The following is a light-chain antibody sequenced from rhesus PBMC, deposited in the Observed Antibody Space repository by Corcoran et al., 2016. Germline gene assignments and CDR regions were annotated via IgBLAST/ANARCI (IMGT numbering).Light chain of an antibody. CDR3: QQHNSYPLT. J-gene: IGKJ1*01. Sequence: DIQMTQSPSSLSASVGDTVTITCQASQGISKYLAWYQQHPGKAPNLLIYDASTVQSGVPSRFSGSGSGTEFTLTISSLQPEDFATYYCQQHNSYPLTFGQGTKVEIK. CDR1: QGISKY. V-gene: IGKV1-25*01. CDR2: DAS.